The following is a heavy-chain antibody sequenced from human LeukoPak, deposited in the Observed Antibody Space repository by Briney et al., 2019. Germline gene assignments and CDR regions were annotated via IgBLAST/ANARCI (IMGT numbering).Heavy chain of an antibody. CDR2: INHRGST. J-gene: IGHJ5*02. D-gene: IGHD6-13*01. CDR1: GFTFSRYS. Sequence: GPLRLSCAASGFTFSRYSTNWVRQPPGKGLEWIGEINHRGSTNYNPSLKSRVTISVDTSKNQFSLKLNSVTAADTAVYYCARGAYSSSRVGWFDPWGQGTLVTVSS. CDR3: ARGAYSSSRVGWFDP. V-gene: IGHV4-34*01.